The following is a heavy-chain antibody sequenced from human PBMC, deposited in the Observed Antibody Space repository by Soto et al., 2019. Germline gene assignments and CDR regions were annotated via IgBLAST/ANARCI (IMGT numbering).Heavy chain of an antibody. J-gene: IGHJ4*02. CDR1: GFTFSSYG. V-gene: IGHV3-30*18. CDR2: ISYDGSNK. D-gene: IGHD5-18*01. CDR3: AKEGGYRYGCLDY. Sequence: QVQLVESGGGVVQPGRSLRLSCAASGFTFSSYGMHWVRQAPGKGLEWVAVISYDGSNKYYADSVKGRFTISRDNSKNTRYLQMNSLRAEDTAVYYCAKEGGYRYGCLDYWGQGTLVTVSS.